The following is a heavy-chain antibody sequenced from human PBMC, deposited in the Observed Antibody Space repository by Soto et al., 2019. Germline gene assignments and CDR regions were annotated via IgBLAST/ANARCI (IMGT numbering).Heavy chain of an antibody. CDR1: GGSFSGYY. D-gene: IGHD3-3*01. CDR2: INHSGST. V-gene: IGHV4-34*01. J-gene: IGHJ6*02. Sequence: SDTLSLTCAVYGGSFSGYYWSWSRQPPGKGLEWIGEINHSGSTNDNPSLKSRVTISVDTSKNQFSLKLSSVTAADTAVYYCARVGNTYYDFWSGYPPDLDVWGHGTTVTSSS. CDR3: ARVGNTYYDFWSGYPPDLDV.